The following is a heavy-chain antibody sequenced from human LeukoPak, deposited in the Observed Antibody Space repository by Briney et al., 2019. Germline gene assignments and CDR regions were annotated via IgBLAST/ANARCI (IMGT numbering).Heavy chain of an antibody. CDR3: ARGSGSGYFHYYYYMDV. Sequence: ASVKVSCKASGYTFTGYYMHWVRQAPGQGLEWMGWIIPNSGGTNYAQKFQGRVTMTRDTSISTAYMELSRLRSDDTAVYYCARGSGSGYFHYYYYMDVWGKGTTVTVSS. V-gene: IGHV1-2*02. CDR1: GYTFTGYY. D-gene: IGHD3-3*01. J-gene: IGHJ6*03. CDR2: IIPNSGGT.